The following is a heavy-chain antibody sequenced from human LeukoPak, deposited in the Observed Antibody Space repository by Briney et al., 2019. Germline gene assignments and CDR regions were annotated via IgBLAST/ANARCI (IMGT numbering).Heavy chain of an antibody. CDR2: ISWNSGSI. Sequence: QTGRSLRLSCAASGFTFDDYAMHWVRQAPGKGLEWVSGISWNSGSIGYADSVKGRFTISRDNAKNSLYLQMNSLRAEDTAVCYCARGNVGQLAPWGQGTLVTVSS. J-gene: IGHJ5*02. D-gene: IGHD1-26*01. CDR3: ARGNVGQLAP. V-gene: IGHV3-9*01. CDR1: GFTFDDYA.